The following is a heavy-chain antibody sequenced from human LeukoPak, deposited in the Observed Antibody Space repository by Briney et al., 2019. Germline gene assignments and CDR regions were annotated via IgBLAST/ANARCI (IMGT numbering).Heavy chain of an antibody. J-gene: IGHJ5*02. CDR3: ARRSTAPIAGTGVNWFDP. Sequence: SETLSLTRTVSGGSISSSSYYWGWIRQPPGKGLEWIGSIYYSGSTYYNPSLKSRVTISVDTSKNQFSLKLSSVTAADTAVYYCARRSTAPIAGTGVNWFDPWGQGTLVTVSS. V-gene: IGHV4-39*01. CDR1: GGSISSSSYY. D-gene: IGHD6-13*01. CDR2: IYYSGST.